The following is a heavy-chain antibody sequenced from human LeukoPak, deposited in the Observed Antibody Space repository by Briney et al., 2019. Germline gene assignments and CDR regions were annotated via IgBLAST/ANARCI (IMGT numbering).Heavy chain of an antibody. Sequence: GGSLRLSCAASEFTFSNYAMHWVRQAPGKGLEWVSLISGDGGSTYYADSVKGRFTISRDNSKNSLYLQMNSLRTEDTALYYCAKDAPGWYDAFDIWGQGTMVTVSS. V-gene: IGHV3-43*02. D-gene: IGHD6-19*01. CDR3: AKDAPGWYDAFDI. J-gene: IGHJ3*02. CDR1: EFTFSNYA. CDR2: ISGDGGST.